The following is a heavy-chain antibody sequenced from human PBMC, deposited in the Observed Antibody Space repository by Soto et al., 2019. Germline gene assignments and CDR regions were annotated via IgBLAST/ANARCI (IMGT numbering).Heavy chain of an antibody. CDR2: IIPIFGTA. Sequence: QVQLVQSGAEVKKPGSSVKVSCKASGGTFSSYAISWVRQAPGQGLEWMGGIIPIFGTANYAQKFQGRVTITADKSTSTAYMELSSLRSEDTAVYYCAREFRAALLRFLEWTGDYNWYFDLWGRGTLVTVSS. J-gene: IGHJ2*01. V-gene: IGHV1-69*06. D-gene: IGHD3-3*01. CDR3: AREFRAALLRFLEWTGDYNWYFDL. CDR1: GGTFSSYA.